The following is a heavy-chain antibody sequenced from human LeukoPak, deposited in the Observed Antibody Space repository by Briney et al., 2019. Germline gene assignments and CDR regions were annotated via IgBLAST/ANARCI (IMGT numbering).Heavy chain of an antibody. CDR3: TSYSYGAFDY. D-gene: IGHD5-18*01. V-gene: IGHV3-49*04. Sequence: HPGGSLRLSCTASGFTFGDYAMTWVRQAPGKGLEWVGFIRSKAYGGTTEYAASVKGRFTISRDDSKSIAYLQMNSLKTEDTAVYYCTSYSYGAFDYWGQGTLVTVSS. CDR2: IRSKAYGGTT. CDR1: GFTFGDYA. J-gene: IGHJ4*02.